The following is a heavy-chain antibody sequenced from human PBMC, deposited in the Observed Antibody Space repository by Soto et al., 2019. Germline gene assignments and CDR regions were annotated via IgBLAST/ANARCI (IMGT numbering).Heavy chain of an antibody. CDR3: ARPGYSYGAFYYGMDV. CDR1: GYSFTSYW. V-gene: IGHV5-10-1*01. CDR2: IDPSDSYT. D-gene: IGHD5-18*01. J-gene: IGHJ6*02. Sequence: GEPLKISCKGSGYSFTSYWISWVRQMPGKGLEWMGRIDPSDSYTNYSPSFQGHVTISADKSISTAYLQWSSLKASDTAMYYCARPGYSYGAFYYGMDVWGQGTTVTVSS.